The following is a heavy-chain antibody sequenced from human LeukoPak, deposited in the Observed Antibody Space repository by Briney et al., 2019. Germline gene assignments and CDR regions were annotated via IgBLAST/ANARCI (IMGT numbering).Heavy chain of an antibody. CDR2: ISAYNGNT. CDR3: ARDRGSIAARPDYYYYYYMDV. V-gene: IGHV1-18*01. D-gene: IGHD6-6*01. CDR1: GYTFTRYG. Sequence: ASVKVSCKASGYTFTRYGISWVRQAPGQGLEWMGWISAYNGNTNYAQKLQGRVTMTTDTSTSTAYMELRSLRSDDTAVYYCARDRGSIAARPDYYYYYYMDVWGKGTTVTVSS. J-gene: IGHJ6*03.